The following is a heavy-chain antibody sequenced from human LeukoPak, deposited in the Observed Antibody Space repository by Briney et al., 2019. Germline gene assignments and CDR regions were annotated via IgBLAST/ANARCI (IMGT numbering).Heavy chain of an antibody. CDR3: ARGPGIAAAGTLAPYYYGMDV. J-gene: IGHJ6*02. CDR1: GFTFSSYA. V-gene: IGHV3-30*04. D-gene: IGHD6-13*01. Sequence: GGSLRLSCAASGFTFSSYAMHWVRQAPGKGLEWVAVISYDGSNKYYADSVKGRFTISRDNSKNTLYLQMNSLRAEDTAVYYCARGPGIAAAGTLAPYYYGMDVWGQGTTVTVSS. CDR2: ISYDGSNK.